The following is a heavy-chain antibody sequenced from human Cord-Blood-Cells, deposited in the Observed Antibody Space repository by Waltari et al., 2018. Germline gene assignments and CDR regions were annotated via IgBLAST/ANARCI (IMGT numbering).Heavy chain of an antibody. J-gene: IGHJ3*02. CDR3: ASPSGSGSYYNAFDI. V-gene: IGHV4-59*01. Sequence: QVQLPESGPGLVKPSETLSLTCTVSGGSISSYYWSWIRQPPGKGLEWIGYIYYSGSTNYNPSLKSRVTISVDTSKNQFSLKLSSVTAADTAVYYCASPSGSGSYYNAFDIWGQGTMVTVSS. D-gene: IGHD3-10*01. CDR1: GGSISSYY. CDR2: IYYSGST.